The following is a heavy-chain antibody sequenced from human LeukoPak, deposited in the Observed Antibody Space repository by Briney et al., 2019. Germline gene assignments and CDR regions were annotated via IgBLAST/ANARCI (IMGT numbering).Heavy chain of an antibody. D-gene: IGHD6-13*01. V-gene: IGHV1-8*01. J-gene: IGHJ6*02. CDR2: MNPNSGNT. CDR3: ARGDSSSSWLFNYYYYYGMDV. CDR1: GYTFTSYD. Sequence: ASVKVSCKASGYTFTSYDINWVRQATGQGLEWMGWMNPNSGNTGYAQKFQGRVTMTRNTSISTAYMELSSLRSEDTAVYYCARGDSSSSWLFNYYYYYGMDVWGQGTTVTVS.